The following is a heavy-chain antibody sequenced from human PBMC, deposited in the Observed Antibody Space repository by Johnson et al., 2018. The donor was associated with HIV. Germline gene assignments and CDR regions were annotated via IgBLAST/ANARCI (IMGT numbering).Heavy chain of an antibody. V-gene: IGHV3-20*04. J-gene: IGHJ3*02. CDR1: GFMVGDYG. Sequence: VQLVESGGGVVRPGGSLRLSCAVSGFMVGDYGMSWVRQVPGKGLEWVCGINWNGGSKGYADSAKGRFTISRDNARNSLYLQMNRLRAEDTALYYCARDFVAFGECTAFDIWGQGTRVTVSS. CDR3: ARDFVAFGECTAFDI. CDR2: INWNGGSK. D-gene: IGHD3-10*01.